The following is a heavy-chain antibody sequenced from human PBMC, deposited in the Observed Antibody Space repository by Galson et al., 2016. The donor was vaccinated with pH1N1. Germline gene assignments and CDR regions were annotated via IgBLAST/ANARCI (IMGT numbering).Heavy chain of an antibody. J-gene: IGHJ6*02. CDR2: IYSGGRT. Sequence: SLRLSCAASRFTVGSNYMSWVRQAPGKGLEWVSLIYSGGRTYYADSVKGRFTISRDNSKNTLYLQMNSLGVEDTAVYYCARVGDFWSYYYYNMDVWGQGTTVTVSS. V-gene: IGHV3-53*01. D-gene: IGHD3-3*01. CDR1: RFTVGSNY. CDR3: ARVGDFWSYYYYNMDV.